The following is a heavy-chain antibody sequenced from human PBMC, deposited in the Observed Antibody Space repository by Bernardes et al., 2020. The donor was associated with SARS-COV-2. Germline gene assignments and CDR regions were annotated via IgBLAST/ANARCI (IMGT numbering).Heavy chain of an antibody. J-gene: IGHJ6*02. D-gene: IGHD6-19*01. CDR2: INHSGST. V-gene: IGHV4-34*01. CDR3: ARVGRWLGYYYYYGMDV. Sequence: SETLSLTCAVYGGSFSGYYWSWIRQPPGKGLEWIGEINHSGSTNYNPSLKSRVTISVDTSKNQFSLKLSSVTAADTAVYYCARVGRWLGYYYYYGMDVWGQGTTVTVSS. CDR1: GGSFSGYY.